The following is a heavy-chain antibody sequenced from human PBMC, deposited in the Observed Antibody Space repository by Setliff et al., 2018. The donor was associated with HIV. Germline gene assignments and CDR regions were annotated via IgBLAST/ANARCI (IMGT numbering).Heavy chain of an antibody. V-gene: IGHV4-39*01. CDR1: GGAIRINDYY. CDR2: IHYTGST. CDR3: ARRWAADGTFDY. D-gene: IGHD6-13*01. Sequence: SETLSLTCTVSGGAIRINDYYWGWIRQPPGKGLEWLGSIHYTGSTYGNPSLKSRLTKSIDTSKNQFSMKLTSVTAADTAVYYCARRWAADGTFDYWGQGTQVTVSS. J-gene: IGHJ4*02.